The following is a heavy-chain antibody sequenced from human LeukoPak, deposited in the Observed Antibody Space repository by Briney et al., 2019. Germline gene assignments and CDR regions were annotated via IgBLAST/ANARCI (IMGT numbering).Heavy chain of an antibody. Sequence: PSETLSLTCAVYGGSFSDYYWSWIRQPPGKGLEWIGEINHGGSTNYNPSLKSRATISVDTSKNQFSLQLDSVTAADTAVYYCARGGRTALDVFDVWGQGTMVAVSS. CDR2: INHGGST. CDR1: GGSFSDYY. V-gene: IGHV4-34*01. J-gene: IGHJ3*01. CDR3: ARGGRTALDVFDV. D-gene: IGHD1-1*01.